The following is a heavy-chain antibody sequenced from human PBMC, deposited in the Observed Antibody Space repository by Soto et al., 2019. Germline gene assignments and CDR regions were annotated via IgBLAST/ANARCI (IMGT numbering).Heavy chain of an antibody. J-gene: IGHJ4*02. CDR3: ATRDPAYPQFDY. Sequence: QVQLVQSGAEVKKPGSSVKVSCKASGGTFSSYAISWVRQASGQGLEWMGGIIPIFGTANYAQKFQGRVMITADETTSTAYMELSSLRSEDTAVYYCATRDPAYPQFDYWGQGTLVTVSS. CDR2: IIPIFGTA. CDR1: GGTFSSYA. V-gene: IGHV1-69*12. D-gene: IGHD3-16*01.